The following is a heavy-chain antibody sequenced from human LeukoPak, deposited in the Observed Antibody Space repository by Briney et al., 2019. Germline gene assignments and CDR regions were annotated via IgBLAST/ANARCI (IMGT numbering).Heavy chain of an antibody. Sequence: SGTLSLTCAVSGGSISSNTWWSWVRQPPGKGLEWIGEIYHSGSTNYNPSLKSRVTISVDKSMNQFSLKLNSVTAADAAMYYCASRMYLTVGNSAFDIWGQGTMVTVSS. V-gene: IGHV4-4*02. CDR3: ASRMYLTVGNSAFDI. CDR1: GGSISSNTW. J-gene: IGHJ3*02. D-gene: IGHD1/OR15-1a*01. CDR2: IYHSGST.